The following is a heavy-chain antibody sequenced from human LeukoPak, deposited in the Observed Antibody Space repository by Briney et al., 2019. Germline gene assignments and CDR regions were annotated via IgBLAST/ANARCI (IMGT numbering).Heavy chain of an antibody. Sequence: PGGSLRLSCAVSGFTFSNYAMSWVRQAPAKGLEWVSAIDGDGGSTFYADSVRGRFTISRDNSKNTLYLQMNSLRGGDTAVYYCAKTVRYCSGGSCSDYWGQGTLVTVSS. CDR2: IDGDGGST. J-gene: IGHJ4*02. V-gene: IGHV3-23*01. CDR1: GFTFSNYA. D-gene: IGHD2-15*01. CDR3: AKTVRYCSGGSCSDY.